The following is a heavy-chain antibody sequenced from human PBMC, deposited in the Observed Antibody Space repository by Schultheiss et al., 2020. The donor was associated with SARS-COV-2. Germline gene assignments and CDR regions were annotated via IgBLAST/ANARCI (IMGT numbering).Heavy chain of an antibody. CDR3: ARQEEGPSYNTRQTVFDS. V-gene: IGHV4-39*01. Sequence: SETLSLTCTFSGFSLSTSGMCVSWIRQPPGKGLEWIGSISSSGRAYYNPSLKSRVSISVDTSNNQFSVKLIPVAASDTAVYFCARQEEGPSYNTRQTVFDSWGQGTQVTVSS. CDR1: GFSLSTSGMC. D-gene: IGHD3-10*01. J-gene: IGHJ4*02. CDR2: ISSSGRA.